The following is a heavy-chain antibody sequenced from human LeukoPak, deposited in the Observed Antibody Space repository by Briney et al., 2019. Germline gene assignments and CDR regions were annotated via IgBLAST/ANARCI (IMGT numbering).Heavy chain of an antibody. CDR2: INSNSGGT. CDR1: GYTSTGYY. Sequence: ASVNDSCMASGYTSTGYYMHWVRPAPGQGLEWMGWINSNSGGTNYAQKFQGRVTMTSDTSMSTAYMELSRLRSDDTAVYYCARDSYLSDCSDDTCSSINFQLWGQGNVHTVSS. CDR3: ARDSYLSDCSDDTCSSINFQL. J-gene: IGHJ1*01. V-gene: IGHV1-2*02. D-gene: IGHD2-15*01.